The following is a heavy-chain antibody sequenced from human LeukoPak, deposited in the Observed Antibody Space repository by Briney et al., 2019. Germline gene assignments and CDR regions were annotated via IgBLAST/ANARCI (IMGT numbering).Heavy chain of an antibody. J-gene: IGHJ4*02. V-gene: IGHV1-2*06. D-gene: IGHD3-22*01. CDR1: GYPFTGYY. CDR3: ARDTYYDSSGYSDSYLESDY. CDR2: INPNSGGT. Sequence: GASVKVSCKASGYPFTGYYMHWVRQAPGQGLEWMGRINPNSGGTNYAQKFQGRVTVTRDTSISTAYMELSRLRSDDTAVYYCARDTYYDSSGYSDSYLESDYWGQGTLVTVSS.